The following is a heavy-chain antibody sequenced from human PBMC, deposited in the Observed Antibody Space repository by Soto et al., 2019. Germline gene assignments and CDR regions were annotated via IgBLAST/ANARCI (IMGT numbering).Heavy chain of an antibody. CDR2: INDSGNI. CDR1: GGSFSGYQ. CDR3: ARGLILWFGELSRRGGYYYYMDV. Sequence: QVQLQQWGAGLLKPSETLSLTCAVYGGSFSGYQWSWIRQTPGKGLEWIGEINDSGNINYNPSLKSRVTIFLDTPKKQSSLKLSSGTAADTAVYYCARGLILWFGELSRRGGYYYYMDVWGKGTTVIVSS. V-gene: IGHV4-34*01. D-gene: IGHD3-10*01. J-gene: IGHJ6*03.